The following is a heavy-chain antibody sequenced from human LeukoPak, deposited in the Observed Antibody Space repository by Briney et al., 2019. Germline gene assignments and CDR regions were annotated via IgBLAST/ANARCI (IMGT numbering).Heavy chain of an antibody. V-gene: IGHV4-34*01. D-gene: IGHD3-10*01. CDR1: GDSISNYY. CDR3: ARRHYHGSGSYPNWFDP. J-gene: IGHJ5*02. CDR2: INHSGST. Sequence: SETLSLTCTVSGDSISNYYWSWIRQPPGKGLEWIGEINHSGSTNYNPSLKSRVTISVDTSKNQFSLKLSSVTAADTAVYYCARRHYHGSGSYPNWFDPWGQGTLVTVSS.